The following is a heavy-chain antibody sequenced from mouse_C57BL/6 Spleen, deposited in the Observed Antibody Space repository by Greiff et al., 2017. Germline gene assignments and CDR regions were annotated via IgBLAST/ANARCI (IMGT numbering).Heavy chain of an antibody. J-gene: IGHJ3*01. CDR1: GFTFSNYW. D-gene: IGHD1-1*01. CDR3: TLYYYGSSPFAY. V-gene: IGHV6-3*01. Sequence: EVKLLESGGGLVQPGGSMKLSCVASGFTFSNYWMNWVRQSPEKGLEWVAQIRLKSDNYATHYAESVKGRFTISRDDSKSSVYLQMNNLRAEDTGIYYCTLYYYGSSPFAYWGQGTLVTVSA. CDR2: IRLKSDNYAT.